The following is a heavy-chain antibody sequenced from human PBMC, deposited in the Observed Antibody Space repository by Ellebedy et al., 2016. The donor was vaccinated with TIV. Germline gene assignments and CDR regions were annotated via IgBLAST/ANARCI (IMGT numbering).Heavy chain of an antibody. J-gene: IGHJ6*02. D-gene: IGHD2-2*01. CDR3: ARDQGSGDIVVVPAAAILTYYYYGMDV. Sequence: GGSLRLSXAASGFTFSSYSMNWVRQAPGKGLEWVSSISSSSSYIYYADSVKGRFTISRDNAKNSLYLQMNSLRAEDTAVYYCARDQGSGDIVVVPAAAILTYYYYGMDVWGQGTTVTVSS. CDR2: ISSSSSYI. CDR1: GFTFSSYS. V-gene: IGHV3-21*01.